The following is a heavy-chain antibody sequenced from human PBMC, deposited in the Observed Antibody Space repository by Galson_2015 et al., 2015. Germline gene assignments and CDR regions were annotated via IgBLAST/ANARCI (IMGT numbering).Heavy chain of an antibody. CDR3: ARIGVWAAELDVLSNWFDP. D-gene: IGHD6-6*01. J-gene: IGHJ5*02. CDR2: IYYSGST. CDR1: GGSISSSSYY. Sequence: LSLTCTVSGGSISSSSYYWGWIRQPPGKGLEWIGSIYYSGSTYYNPSLKSRVTISVDTSKNQFSLKLSSVTAADTAVYYCARIGVWAAELDVLSNWFDPWGQGTLVTVSS. V-gene: IGHV4-39*01.